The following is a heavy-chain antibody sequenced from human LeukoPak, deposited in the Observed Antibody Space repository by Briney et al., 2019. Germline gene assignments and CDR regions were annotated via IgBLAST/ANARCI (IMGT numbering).Heavy chain of an antibody. CDR3: ARQYNYGLDY. V-gene: IGHV3-74*01. J-gene: IGHJ4*02. CDR2: INSDGSST. CDR1: GFTFNSYW. D-gene: IGHD5-18*01. Sequence: GGSLRLSCAASGFTFNSYWMHWVRQAPGKGLIWVSRINSDGSSTNYADSVKGRITISRDNAKNTLYLQMNSLTAEDTAVYYCARQYNYGLDYWGQGTLVTVSS.